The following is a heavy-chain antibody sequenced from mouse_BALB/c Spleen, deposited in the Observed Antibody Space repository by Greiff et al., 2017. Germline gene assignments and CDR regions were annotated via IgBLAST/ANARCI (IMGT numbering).Heavy chain of an antibody. J-gene: IGHJ2*01. CDR2: ISSGGST. D-gene: IGHD1-1*01. CDR3: ARGLGTTVVARYYFDY. CDR1: GFTFSSYA. V-gene: IGHV5-6-5*01. Sequence: VQLKESGGGLVKPGGSLKLSCAASGFTFSSYAMSWVRQTPEKRLEWVASISSGGSTYYPDSVKGRFTISRDNARNILYLQMSSLRSEDTAMYYCARGLGTTVVARYYFDYWGQGTTLTVSS.